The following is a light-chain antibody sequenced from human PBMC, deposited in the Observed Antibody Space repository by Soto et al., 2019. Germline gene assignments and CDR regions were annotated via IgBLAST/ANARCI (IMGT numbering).Light chain of an antibody. CDR1: SSNIGSNT. J-gene: IGLJ2*01. V-gene: IGLV1-44*01. Sequence: QAVVTQPPSASGTPGQSVIISCSGSSSNIGSNTVNWYQQLPGTAPKLLIYSNNQRPSGVPDRFSGSKSGTSASLAISGLQSEDEADYYCAAWDDSLNGVVFGGGTKVTVL. CDR2: SNN. CDR3: AAWDDSLNGVV.